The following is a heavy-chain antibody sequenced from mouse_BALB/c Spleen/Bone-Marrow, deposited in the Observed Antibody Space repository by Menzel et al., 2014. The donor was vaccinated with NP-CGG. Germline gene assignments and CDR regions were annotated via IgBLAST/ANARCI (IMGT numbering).Heavy chain of an antibody. D-gene: IGHD2-4*01. Sequence: EVKLVESGGGLVKPGGSLKLSCAASGFTFSSYAMSWVRQTPEKRLEWVASISSGGSTYYPDSVKGRFTISRDNARNILYLQMSSLRSEDTAMYYCARRRGYDYTFAYWGQGTLVTVSA. CDR1: GFTFSSYA. CDR3: ARRRGYDYTFAY. J-gene: IGHJ3*01. V-gene: IGHV5-6-5*01. CDR2: ISSGGST.